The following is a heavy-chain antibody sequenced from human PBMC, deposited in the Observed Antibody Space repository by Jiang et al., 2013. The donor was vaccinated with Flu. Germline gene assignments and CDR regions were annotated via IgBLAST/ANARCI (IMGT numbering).Heavy chain of an antibody. CDR2: IYYSGST. Sequence: GLVKPSETLSLTCTVSGGSISSSSYYWGWIRQPPGKGLEWIGSIYYSGSTYYNPSLKSRVTISVDTSKNQFSLKLSSVTAADTAVYYCARQRITIFGVVKNWFDPWGQGTLVTVSS. D-gene: IGHD3-3*01. J-gene: IGHJ5*02. CDR1: GGSISSSSYY. V-gene: IGHV4-39*01. CDR3: ARQRITIFGVVKNWFDP.